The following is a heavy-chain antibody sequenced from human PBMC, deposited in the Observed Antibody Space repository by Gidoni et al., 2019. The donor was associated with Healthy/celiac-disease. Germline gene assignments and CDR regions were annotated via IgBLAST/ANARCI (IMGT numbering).Heavy chain of an antibody. D-gene: IGHD3-3*01. CDR2: ISGSGGSK. Sequence: EVQLLESGGGLVQPGGSVRLSCAASGFTFSSYAMSWVRQAPGKGLGWGSAISGSGGSKYYADSVKGRFTISRDNSKNTLYLQMNSLRAEDTAVYYCAKGGRITIFGVVTHFDYWGQGTLVTVSS. CDR3: AKGGRITIFGVVTHFDY. V-gene: IGHV3-23*01. J-gene: IGHJ4*02. CDR1: GFTFSSYA.